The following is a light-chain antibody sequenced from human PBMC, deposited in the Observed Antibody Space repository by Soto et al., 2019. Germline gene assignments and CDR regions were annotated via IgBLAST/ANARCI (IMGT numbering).Light chain of an antibody. CDR1: QSLLHSNGYNY. Sequence: DIVMTQSPLSLPVTPGEPASISCRSSQSLLHSNGYNYLDWYLQKPGQSPRLLIYLGSNRASGGPDRFSGSGSGTDFTLKISKVEAEDVGVYYCMQALQTPFTFGPGTKVDIK. J-gene: IGKJ3*01. CDR3: MQALQTPFT. V-gene: IGKV2-28*01. CDR2: LGS.